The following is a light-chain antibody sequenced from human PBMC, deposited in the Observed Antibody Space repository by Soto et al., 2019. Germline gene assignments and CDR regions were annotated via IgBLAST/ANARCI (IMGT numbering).Light chain of an antibody. CDR2: AAS. V-gene: IGKV1-39*01. CDR1: QSISRY. CDR3: QQSYST. J-gene: IGKJ5*01. Sequence: DIQMTQSRSTLSASVGERVSITCRASQSISRYLAWYQQKPGKAPKLLIYAASSLQTGVPSRFSGSGSGTDFSLTISRLQPEEFATYYCQQSYSTFGQGTRLEIK.